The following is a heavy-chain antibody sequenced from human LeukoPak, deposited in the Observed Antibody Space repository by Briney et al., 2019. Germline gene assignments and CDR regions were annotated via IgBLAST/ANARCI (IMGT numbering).Heavy chain of an antibody. J-gene: IGHJ4*02. CDR1: GFTFTTYG. V-gene: IGHV3-30*03. CDR2: ISYDGSYK. CDR3: ARVMRWLQFFEALDY. D-gene: IGHD5-24*01. Sequence: GGSLRLSCAASGFTFTTYGMHWVRQAPGKGLEWVAIISYDGSYKYYVDSVKGRFTISRDNSKNTLYLQMDSLTPEDTAVYYCARVMRWLQFFEALDYWGQGTLVTVSS.